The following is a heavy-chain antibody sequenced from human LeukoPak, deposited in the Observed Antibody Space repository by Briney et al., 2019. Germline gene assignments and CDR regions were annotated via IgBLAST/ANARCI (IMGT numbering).Heavy chain of an antibody. CDR1: GYTFTSYA. Sequence: ASVRVSCKASGYTFTSYAMHWVRQAPGQGLEWMGWISAYNGNTNYAQKLQGRVTMTTDTSTSTAYMELRSLRSDDTAVYYCARDGGAAAGTSFHYWGQGTLVTVSS. V-gene: IGHV1-18*01. D-gene: IGHD6-13*01. J-gene: IGHJ4*02. CDR3: ARDGGAAAGTSFHY. CDR2: ISAYNGNT.